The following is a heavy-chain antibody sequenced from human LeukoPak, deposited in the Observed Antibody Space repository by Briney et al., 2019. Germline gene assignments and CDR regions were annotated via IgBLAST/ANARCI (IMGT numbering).Heavy chain of an antibody. CDR2: INPNSGGT. V-gene: IGHV1-2*02. CDR3: ARSGGVYHGDY. Sequence: GASVKVSCKASGYTFTGYYMHWVRQAPGQGLEWMGWINPNSGGTNYARKVQGRVTMTRDTSISTAYMELSRLRSDDAAVYYCARSGGVYHGDYWGQGTLVTVSS. CDR1: GYTFTGYY. D-gene: IGHD3-16*01. J-gene: IGHJ4*02.